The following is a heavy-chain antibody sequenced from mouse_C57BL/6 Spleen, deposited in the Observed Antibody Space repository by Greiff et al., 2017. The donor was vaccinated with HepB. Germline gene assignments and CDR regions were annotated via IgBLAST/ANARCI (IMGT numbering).Heavy chain of an antibody. D-gene: IGHD2-3*01. CDR2: IRSKSGNNAT. Sequence: EVQGVESGGGLVQPKGSLKLSCAASGFTFNTYSMHWVRQAPGKGLEWVACIRSKSGNNATYYANSVKDRFTISRNDSQSMLYLQMNNLKTEDTAMDYCVREDYDGYYDYWGQGTTLTVSS. CDR1: GFTFNTYS. J-gene: IGHJ2*01. CDR3: VREDYDGYYDY. V-gene: IGHV10-3*01.